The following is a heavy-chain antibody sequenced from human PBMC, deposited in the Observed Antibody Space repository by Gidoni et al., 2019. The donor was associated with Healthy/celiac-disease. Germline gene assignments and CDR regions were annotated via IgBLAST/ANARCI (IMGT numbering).Heavy chain of an antibody. D-gene: IGHD4-17*01. J-gene: IGHJ4*02. V-gene: IGHV1-24*01. CDR2: FDPEDGET. CDR3: ATDLHHRPPSMAYGDYEWDRGG. CDR1: GYTLTELS. Sequence: QVQLVQSGAEVKKPGASVKVSCKVSGYTLTELSMHWVRQAPGKGLEWMGGFDPEDGETIYAQKFQGRVTMTEDTSTDTAYMELSSLRSEDTAVYYCATDLHHRPPSMAYGDYEWDRGGWGQGTLVTVSS.